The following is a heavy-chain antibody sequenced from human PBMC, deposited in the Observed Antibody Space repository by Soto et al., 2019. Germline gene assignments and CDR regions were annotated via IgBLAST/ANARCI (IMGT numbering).Heavy chain of an antibody. D-gene: IGHD6-13*01. Sequence: KVSCKASGGTFSSYAISWVRQAPGQGLEWMGGIIPIFGTANYAQKFQGRVTITADKSTSTAYMELSSLRSEDTAVYYCARLIAAAGPGDYWGQGTLVTVSS. CDR2: IIPIFGTA. CDR3: ARLIAAAGPGDY. V-gene: IGHV1-69*06. CDR1: GGTFSSYA. J-gene: IGHJ4*02.